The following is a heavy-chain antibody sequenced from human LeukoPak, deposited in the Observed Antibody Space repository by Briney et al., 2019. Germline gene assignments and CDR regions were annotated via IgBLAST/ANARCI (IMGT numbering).Heavy chain of an antibody. Sequence: GGSLRLSCAASGFTSSSYGMHWVRQAPGKGLEWVAVIWYDGSNKYYADSVEGRFTISRDNSKNTLYLQMNSLRAEDTAVYYCARARATGDAFDIWGQGTMVTVSS. CDR3: ARARATGDAFDI. CDR2: IWYDGSNK. J-gene: IGHJ3*02. D-gene: IGHD5-12*01. V-gene: IGHV3-33*01. CDR1: GFTSSSYG.